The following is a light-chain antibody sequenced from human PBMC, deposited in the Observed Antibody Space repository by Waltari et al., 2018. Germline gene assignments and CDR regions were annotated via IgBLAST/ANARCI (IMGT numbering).Light chain of an antibody. CDR1: QSVSSSY. V-gene: IGKV3-20*01. Sequence: EIVLTQSPGTLSLSPGERATLSCRASQSVSSSYLARYQQKPGQAPRLLIYGASSRATGIPDRFSGSGSGTDFTLTISRLEPEDFAVYYCQQYGSSLSLTFGGGTKVEIK. J-gene: IGKJ4*01. CDR3: QQYGSSLSLT. CDR2: GAS.